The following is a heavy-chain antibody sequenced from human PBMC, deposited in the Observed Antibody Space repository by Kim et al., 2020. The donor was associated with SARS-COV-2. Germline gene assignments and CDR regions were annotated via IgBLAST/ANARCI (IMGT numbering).Heavy chain of an antibody. Sequence: TPPYSPSLKRRVTISLDRARTQFFLNLNSVTAADTAVYYCARGSYASGMDVWGQGTAVTVSS. CDR2: TP. J-gene: IGHJ6*02. CDR3: ARGSYASGMDV. D-gene: IGHD3-16*01. V-gene: IGHV4-30-2*01.